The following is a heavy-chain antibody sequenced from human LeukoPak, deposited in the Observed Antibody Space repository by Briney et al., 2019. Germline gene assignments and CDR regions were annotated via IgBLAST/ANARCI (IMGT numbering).Heavy chain of an antibody. Sequence: ASVKVSCKASGYTFTSYGISWVRQAPGQGLEWMGWISAYNGNTNYAQKLQGRVTMTTDTSTSTAYMELRSLRSDDTAVYYCVRAPAGVAAQYYYYYYMDVWGKGTTVTVSS. CDR3: VRAPAGVAAQYYYYYYMDV. V-gene: IGHV1-18*01. D-gene: IGHD2-15*01. CDR2: ISAYNGNT. CDR1: GYTFTSYG. J-gene: IGHJ6*03.